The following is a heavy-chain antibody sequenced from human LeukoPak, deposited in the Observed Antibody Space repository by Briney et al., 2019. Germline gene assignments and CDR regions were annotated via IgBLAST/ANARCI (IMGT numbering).Heavy chain of an antibody. V-gene: IGHV1-18*01. CDR2: ISAYNGHT. J-gene: IGHJ3*02. D-gene: IGHD3-22*01. CDR3: ARDGHRRYHYDSSGREDAFDI. Sequence: ASVKGSCKASGYTFTNYGISWVRQAPGQGLEWMGWISAYNGHTKYAQKVQGRVTMTRDTSTSTAYMELRSLRSDDTAVYYCARDGHRRYHYDSSGREDAFDIWGQGTMVTVSS. CDR1: GYTFTNYG.